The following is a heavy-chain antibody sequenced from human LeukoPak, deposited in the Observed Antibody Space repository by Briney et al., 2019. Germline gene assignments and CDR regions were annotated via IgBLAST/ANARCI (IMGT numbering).Heavy chain of an antibody. CDR1: GYSFTSYW. Sequence: GESLKIFCKGSGYSFTSYWIGWVRQMPGKGLEWMGIIYPGDSDTRYSPSFQGQVTISADKSISTAYLQWSSLKASDTAMYYCARLSGDYCGGDCYSFHYYYYYMDVWGKGTTVTVSS. CDR2: IYPGDSDT. J-gene: IGHJ6*03. CDR3: ARLSGDYCGGDCYSFHYYYYYMDV. V-gene: IGHV5-51*01. D-gene: IGHD2-21*02.